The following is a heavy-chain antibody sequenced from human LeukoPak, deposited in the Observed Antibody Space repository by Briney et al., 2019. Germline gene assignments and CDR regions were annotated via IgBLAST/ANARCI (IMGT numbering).Heavy chain of an antibody. V-gene: IGHV3-48*04. J-gene: IGHJ6*02. D-gene: IGHD2-2*01. CDR3: ARTTVPAARPLYYGMDV. CDR2: ISSSGSTI. CDR1: GFTFSSYS. Sequence: GGSLRLSCAASGFTFSSYSMNWVRQAPGKGLEWVSYISSSGSTIYYADSVKGRFTISRDNAKNSLYLQMNSLRAEDTAVYYCARTTVPAARPLYYGMDVWGQGTTVTVSS.